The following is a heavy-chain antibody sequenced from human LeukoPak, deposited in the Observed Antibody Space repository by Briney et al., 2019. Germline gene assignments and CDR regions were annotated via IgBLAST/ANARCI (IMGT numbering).Heavy chain of an antibody. CDR3: AKDRGNRDGGNPNY. CDR2: IYSGGST. Sequence: GGSLRLSCAASGFTVSSNYMSWVRQAPGKGLEWVSVIYSGGSTYYADSVKGRFTISRDNSKNTLYLQMNSLRAEDTAVYYCAKDRGNRDGGNPNYWGQGTLVTVSS. J-gene: IGHJ4*02. CDR1: GFTVSSNY. V-gene: IGHV3-53*01. D-gene: IGHD4-23*01.